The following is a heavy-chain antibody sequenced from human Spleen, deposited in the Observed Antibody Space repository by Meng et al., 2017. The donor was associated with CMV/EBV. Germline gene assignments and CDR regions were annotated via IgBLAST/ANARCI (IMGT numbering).Heavy chain of an antibody. J-gene: IGHJ5*02. V-gene: IGHV2-5*01. CDR3: AHRHCSSTSCYSGWFDP. D-gene: IGHD2-2*02. CDR1: GFSLSTSGVS. CDR2: IYWNDDK. Sequence: SGPTLVKPTQTLTLTCTFSGFSLSTSGVSVGWIRQPPGKALEWLALIYWNDDKRYSPSLKSRLTITKDTSKNQVVLTMTNMDPVDTATYYCAHRHCSSTSCYSGWFDPWGQGTLVTVSS.